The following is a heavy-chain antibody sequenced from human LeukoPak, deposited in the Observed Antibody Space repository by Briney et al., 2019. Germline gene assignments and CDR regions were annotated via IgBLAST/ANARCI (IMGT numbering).Heavy chain of an antibody. V-gene: IGHV1-69*04. CDR2: IIPILGIA. J-gene: IGHJ3*02. D-gene: IGHD3-22*01. Sequence: SVKVSCKASGGTFSSYTISWVRQAPGQGLERMGRIIPILGIANYAQKFQGRVTITADKSTSTAYMELSSLRSEDTAVYYCARDLGIVVVITKGHAFDIWGQGTMVTVSS. CDR1: GGTFSSYT. CDR3: ARDLGIVVVITKGHAFDI.